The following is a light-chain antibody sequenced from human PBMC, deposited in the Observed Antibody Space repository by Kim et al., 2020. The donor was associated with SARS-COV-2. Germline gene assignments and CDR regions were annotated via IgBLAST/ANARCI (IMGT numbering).Light chain of an antibody. CDR2: WAS. Sequence: ATINCKSSQSVLYSSNNKNYLAWYQQKPGQPPKLLIYWASTRESGVPDRFSGSGSGTDFTLTISSLQAEDVAVYYCQQYYSTPPRFGGGTKVDIK. CDR1: QSVLYSSNNKNY. J-gene: IGKJ4*02. CDR3: QQYYSTPPR. V-gene: IGKV4-1*01.